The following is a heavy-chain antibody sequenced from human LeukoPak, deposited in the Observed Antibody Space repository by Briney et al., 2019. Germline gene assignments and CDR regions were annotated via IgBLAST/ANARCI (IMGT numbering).Heavy chain of an antibody. CDR1: GYTFTSYA. CDR2: INAGNGNT. D-gene: IGHD6-13*01. CDR3: ARDLGILAAAGYFDY. J-gene: IGHJ4*02. Sequence: ASVKVSCKASGYTFTSYAMHWVRQAPGQRLEWMGWINAGNGNTKYSQKFQGRVTITRDTSASTAYMELSSLRSEDTAVYYCARDLGILAAAGYFDYWGQGTLVTVSS. V-gene: IGHV1-3*01.